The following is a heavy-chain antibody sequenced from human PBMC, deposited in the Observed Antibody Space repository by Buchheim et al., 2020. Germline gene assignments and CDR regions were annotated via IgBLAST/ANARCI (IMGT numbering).Heavy chain of an antibody. CDR3: ARSGGPYLVIDY. Sequence: QLQLQESGPGLVKPSETLSLTCTVSGGSISSGSYYWGWIRQSPGKGLEWIAIIGHTGDTYYNPSLQSRVTISVDTSKNQFSLKLSSVTAADTAVYYCARSGGPYLVIDYWGQGTL. V-gene: IGHV4-39*07. CDR1: GGSISSGSYY. J-gene: IGHJ4*02. D-gene: IGHD3-16*01. CDR2: IGHTGDT.